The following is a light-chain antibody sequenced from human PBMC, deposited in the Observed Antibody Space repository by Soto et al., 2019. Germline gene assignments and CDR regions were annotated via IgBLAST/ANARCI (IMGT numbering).Light chain of an antibody. Sequence: EIVLTQSPGTLSLSPGERATLSCRASQYMTRTYIAWYQQKPGQAPRLLIYAASNRATGIPDKFSGSGSGTDYILTITRLEPEDSAVYYCHQYDKAPQTFGQGTKVEIK. CDR3: HQYDKAPQT. V-gene: IGKV3-20*01. CDR2: AAS. J-gene: IGKJ2*01. CDR1: QYMTRTY.